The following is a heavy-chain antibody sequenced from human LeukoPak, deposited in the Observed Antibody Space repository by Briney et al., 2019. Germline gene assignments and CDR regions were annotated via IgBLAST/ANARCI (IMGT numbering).Heavy chain of an antibody. CDR1: GYIFTGYY. V-gene: IGHV1-2*02. J-gene: IGHJ4*02. Sequence: ASVKVSCKASGYIFTGYYMHWVRQAPGQGLEWMGWINPNSGGTNYAQKFQGRVTMTRDTSISTAYMELSRLRSDDTAVYYCARDPLGAANSWGQGTLVTVSS. D-gene: IGHD2-15*01. CDR2: INPNSGGT. CDR3: ARDPLGAANS.